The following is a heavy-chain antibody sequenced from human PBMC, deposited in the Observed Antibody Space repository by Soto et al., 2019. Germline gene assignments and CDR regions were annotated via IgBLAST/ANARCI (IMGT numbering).Heavy chain of an antibody. J-gene: IGHJ4*02. CDR3: AKDPIVGPDHYFDS. V-gene: IGHV3-23*01. D-gene: IGHD1-26*01. Sequence: GGSLRLSCSASGFTFSTYAMSWVRQAPGRGLEWVSAISGGPSTYYADSVKGRFTISRDNSKNTLYLQMSSLRADDTAVYYCAKDPIVGPDHYFDSWGQGTLVTVSS. CDR1: GFTFSTYA. CDR2: ISGGPST.